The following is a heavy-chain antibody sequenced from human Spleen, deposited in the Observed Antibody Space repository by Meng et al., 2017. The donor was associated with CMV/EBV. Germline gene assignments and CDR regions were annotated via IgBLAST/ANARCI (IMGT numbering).Heavy chain of an antibody. Sequence: GGSLRLSCTASGFTFGDYAMSWVRQAPGKGLEWVGLIRSKVYGGTTENAASVKGRFTISRDDSKAIAYLQMNSLKTEDTAVYYCTRTGYISGWYGRVEYYFDHWGQGTLVTVSS. V-gene: IGHV3-49*04. CDR2: IRSKVYGGTT. D-gene: IGHD6-19*01. J-gene: IGHJ4*02. CDR3: TRTGYISGWYGRVEYYFDH. CDR1: GFTFGDYA.